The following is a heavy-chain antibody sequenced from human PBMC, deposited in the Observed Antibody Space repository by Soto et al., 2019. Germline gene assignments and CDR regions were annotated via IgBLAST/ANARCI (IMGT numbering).Heavy chain of an antibody. CDR3: AKDPITVATEDYFDY. CDR1: GYTFTGYY. CDR2: ISGSGGST. J-gene: IGHJ4*02. D-gene: IGHD5-12*01. Sequence: GASVKVSCKASGYTFTGYYMHWVRQAPGKGLEWVSAISGSGGSTYYADSVKGRFTISRDNSKNTLYLQMNSLRAEDTAVYYCAKDPITVATEDYFDYWGQGTLVTVSS. V-gene: IGHV3-23*01.